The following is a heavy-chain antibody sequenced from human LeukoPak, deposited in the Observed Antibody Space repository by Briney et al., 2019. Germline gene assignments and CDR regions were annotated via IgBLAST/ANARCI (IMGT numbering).Heavy chain of an antibody. CDR2: IYYSGST. J-gene: IGHJ4*02. CDR3: ARQRTDGDYHFDY. Sequence: SETLSLTCTVSGVSISSSSYYWGWIRQPPGKGLEWIGSIYYSGSTYYNPSLKSRLTISVDTSKNQFSLKLSSVTAADTAVYYCARQRTDGDYHFDYWGQGTLVTVSS. V-gene: IGHV4-39*01. D-gene: IGHD4-17*01. CDR1: GVSISSSSYY.